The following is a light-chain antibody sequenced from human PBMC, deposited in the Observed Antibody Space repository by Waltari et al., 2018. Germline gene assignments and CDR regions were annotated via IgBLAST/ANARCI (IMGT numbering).Light chain of an antibody. CDR1: QDIGSW. J-gene: IGKJ4*01. V-gene: IGKV1-12*01. CDR2: FAT. CDR3: QQAKNFPAVS. Sequence: DIQMTQSPSSVSASVGDRVTINCRASQDIGSWLAWYQHKPGKAPKLLIYFATNLQSGVPSRFSGSGSGTDFTLTISGLQADDSAIYYCQQAKNFPAVSFGGGTKVEIK.